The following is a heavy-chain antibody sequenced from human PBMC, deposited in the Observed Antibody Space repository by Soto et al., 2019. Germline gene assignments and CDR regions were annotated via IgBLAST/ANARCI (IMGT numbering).Heavy chain of an antibody. CDR3: ARDFGYYGSGSRDY. J-gene: IGHJ4*02. CDR1: GGSISSGDYY. V-gene: IGHV4-30-4*01. D-gene: IGHD3-10*01. Sequence: SETLSLTCTVSGGSISSGDYYWGWIRQPPGKGLEWIGYIYYSGSTYYNPSLKSRVTISVDTSKNQFSLKLSSVTAADTAVYYCARDFGYYGSGSRDYWGQGTLVTVSS. CDR2: IYYSGST.